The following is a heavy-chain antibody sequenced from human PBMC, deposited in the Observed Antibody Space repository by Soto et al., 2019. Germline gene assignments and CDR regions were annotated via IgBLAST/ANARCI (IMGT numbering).Heavy chain of an antibody. CDR2: KKTDGSEK. CDR3: TRDGSPFALDV. J-gene: IGHJ6*02. Sequence: GASLRLSCAASGFTFSSYWMSWVRQAPGKGLEWVANKKTDGSEKYYVDSVRGRFTTSRHNARNFFFLQMNSMTGADTAVYYCTRDGSPFALDVWGLATSVTASS. V-gene: IGHV3-7*03. CDR1: GFTFSSYW.